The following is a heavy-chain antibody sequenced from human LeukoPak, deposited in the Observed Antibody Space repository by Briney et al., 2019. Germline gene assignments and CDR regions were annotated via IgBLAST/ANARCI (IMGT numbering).Heavy chain of an antibody. D-gene: IGHD3-16*01. CDR1: GYTSTSYG. V-gene: IGHV1-18*04. J-gene: IGHJ4*02. CDR3: ARATAGDVDY. Sequence: ASVKVSCKASGYTSTSYGISWVRQAPGQGPEWMGWISAYNGDTNYAQKLQGRVTMTTDTSTTTVYMELRSLRSDDTAMYFCARATAGDVDYWGQGTLVTVSS. CDR2: ISAYNGDT.